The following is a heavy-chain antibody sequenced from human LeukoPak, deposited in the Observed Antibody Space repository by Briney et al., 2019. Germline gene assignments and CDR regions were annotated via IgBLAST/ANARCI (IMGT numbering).Heavy chain of an antibody. CDR3: ATVRRVLLWFGELRSYYGMDV. D-gene: IGHD3-10*01. V-gene: IGHV1-24*01. J-gene: IGHJ6*02. Sequence: ASVKVSCKVSGYTLTELSMHWVRQAPGKGLEWMGGFDPEDGETIYAQKFQGRVTMTEDTSTDTAYMELSSLRSEDTAVYYCATVRRVLLWFGELRSYYGMDVWGQGTTVTVSS. CDR1: GYTLTELS. CDR2: FDPEDGET.